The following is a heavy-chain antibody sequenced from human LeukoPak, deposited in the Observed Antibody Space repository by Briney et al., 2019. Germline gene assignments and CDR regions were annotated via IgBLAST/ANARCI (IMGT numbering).Heavy chain of an antibody. CDR1: GFTFSSYS. Sequence: KPGGSLRLSCAASGFTFSSYSMNWVRQAPGKGLEWVSSISSSSSYIYYADSVKGRFTISRDNAKNSLYLQMNSLRAEDTAVYYCARDRLGGGSDYYYYYGMDVWGQGTTVTVSS. CDR3: ARDRLGGGSDYYYYYGMDV. V-gene: IGHV3-21*01. J-gene: IGHJ6*02. D-gene: IGHD3-16*01. CDR2: ISSSSSYI.